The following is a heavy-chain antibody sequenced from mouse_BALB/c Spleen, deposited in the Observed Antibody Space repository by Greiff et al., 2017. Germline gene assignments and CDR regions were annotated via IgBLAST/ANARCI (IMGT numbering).Heavy chain of an antibody. J-gene: IGHJ1*01. CDR1: GFSLTGYG. V-gene: IGHV2-6-7*01. CDR2: IWGDGST. CDR3: ARDHYRYDGGWYFDV. Sequence: VHLVESGPGLVAPSQSLSITCTVSGFSLTGYGVNWVRQPPGKGLEWLGMIWGDGSTDYNSALKSRLSISKDNSKSQVFLKMNSLQTDDTARYYCARDHYRYDGGWYFDVWGAGTTVTVSS. D-gene: IGHD2-14*01.